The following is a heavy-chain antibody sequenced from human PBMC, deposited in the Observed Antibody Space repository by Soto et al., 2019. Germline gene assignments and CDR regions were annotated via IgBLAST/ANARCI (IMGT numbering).Heavy chain of an antibody. CDR3: ARDLNVLRFLEWPLNYGMDV. D-gene: IGHD3-3*01. V-gene: IGHV3-30-3*01. CDR2: ISYDGSNK. J-gene: IGHJ6*02. Sequence: VGSLRLSCAASGFTFSSYAMHWVRQAPGKGLEWVAVISYDGSNKYYADSVKGRFTISRDNSKNTLYLQMNSLRAEDTAVYYCARDLNVLRFLEWPLNYGMDVWGQGTTVTVSS. CDR1: GFTFSSYA.